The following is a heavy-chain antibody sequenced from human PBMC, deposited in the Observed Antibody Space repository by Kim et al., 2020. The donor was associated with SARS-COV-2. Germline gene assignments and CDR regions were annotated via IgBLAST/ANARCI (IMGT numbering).Heavy chain of an antibody. D-gene: IGHD3-22*01. CDR1: GGTFSSYA. V-gene: IGHV1-69*13. CDR2: IIPIFGTA. J-gene: IGHJ4*02. CDR3: ARADYYDSSGYRLFDY. Sequence: SVKVSCKASGGTFSSYAISWVRQAPGQGLEWMGGIIPIFGTANYAQKFQGRVTITADESTSTAYMELSSLRSEDTAVYYCARADYYDSSGYRLFDYWGQGTLVTVSS.